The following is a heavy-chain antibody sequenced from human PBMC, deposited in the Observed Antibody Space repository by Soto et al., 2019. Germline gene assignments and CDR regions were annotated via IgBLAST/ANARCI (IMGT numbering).Heavy chain of an antibody. Sequence: GGSLRLSCAASGFTFSSYAMSWVRQAPGKGLEWVSAISGSGGSTYYADSVKGRFTISRDNSKNTLYLQMNSLRAEDTAVYYCAKVEVGDIVVVVAATPEAFDIWGQGTMVTVSS. CDR3: AKVEVGDIVVVVAATPEAFDI. V-gene: IGHV3-23*01. D-gene: IGHD2-15*01. CDR2: ISGSGGST. J-gene: IGHJ3*02. CDR1: GFTFSSYA.